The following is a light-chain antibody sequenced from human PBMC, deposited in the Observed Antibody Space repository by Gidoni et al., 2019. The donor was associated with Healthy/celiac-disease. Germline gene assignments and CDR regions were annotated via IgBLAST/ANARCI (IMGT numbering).Light chain of an antibody. CDR3: AAWDDSLSGWV. CDR2: RNN. V-gene: IGLV1-47*01. CDR1: SSHIGRNY. J-gene: IGLJ3*02. Sequence: LTHPPEASGTHGPRVTNHCSGSSSHIGRNYGYWYQQLPGTAPQLLIYRNNQRPSGVPDRFSGAKSGTSASLAISGLRSEDEADYYCAAWDDSLSGWVFGGGTKLTVL.